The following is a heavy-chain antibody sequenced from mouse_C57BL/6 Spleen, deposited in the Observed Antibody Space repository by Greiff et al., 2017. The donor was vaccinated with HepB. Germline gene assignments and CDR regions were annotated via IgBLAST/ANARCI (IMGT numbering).Heavy chain of an antibody. J-gene: IGHJ4*01. Sequence: VKVVESGPGLVQPSQSLSITCTVSGFSLTSYGVHWVRQSPGKGLEWLGVIWSGGSTDYNAAFISRLSISKDNSKSQVFFKMNSLQADDTAIYYCARRGYRYAMDYWGQGTSVTVSS. CDR2: IWSGGST. CDR1: GFSLTSYG. V-gene: IGHV2-2*01. D-gene: IGHD2-2*01. CDR3: ARRGYRYAMDY.